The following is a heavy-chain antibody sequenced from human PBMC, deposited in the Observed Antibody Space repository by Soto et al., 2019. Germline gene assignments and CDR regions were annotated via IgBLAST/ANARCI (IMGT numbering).Heavy chain of an antibody. D-gene: IGHD1-7*01. CDR2: IYYSGST. V-gene: IGHV4-39*02. CDR3: AREENLNSGFDY. J-gene: IGHJ4*02. CDR1: GGSISSSSHY. Sequence: QLQLQESGPGLVKPSETLSLTCTVSGGSISSSSHYWGCIRQPPGKGLEWIGNIYYSGSTYYNPSLKSRITISVDTSRNQFSLKLSSVTAAETAVYYCAREENLNSGFDYWGQGTLVTGSS.